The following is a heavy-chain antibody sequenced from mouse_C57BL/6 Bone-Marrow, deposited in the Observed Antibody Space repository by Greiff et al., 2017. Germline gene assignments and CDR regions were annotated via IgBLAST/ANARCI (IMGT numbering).Heavy chain of an antibody. CDR3: ARRVDPYWYFDV. Sequence: QVQLQQSGAELARPGASVKMSCKASGYTFTSYTMHWVKQRTGQGLEWIGYINPSSGYTKYNQKFKDKATLTADKSSRTVYLELSRLTSDDSAVYYCARRVDPYWYFDVWGTGTTVTVSS. V-gene: IGHV1-4*01. CDR2: INPSSGYT. D-gene: IGHD1-1*01. CDR1: GYTFTSYT. J-gene: IGHJ1*03.